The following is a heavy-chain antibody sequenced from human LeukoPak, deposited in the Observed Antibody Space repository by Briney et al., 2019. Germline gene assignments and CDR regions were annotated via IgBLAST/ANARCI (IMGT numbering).Heavy chain of an antibody. CDR1: GGSISSYY. CDR3: ARDRRVVRYFDL. CDR2: IYYSGST. J-gene: IGHJ2*01. Sequence: SGTLSLTCAVSGGSISSYYWSWIRQPPGKGLEWIGYIYYSGSTNYNPSLKSRVTISVDTSKNQFSLKLSSVTAADTAVYYCARDRRVVRYFDLWGRGTLVTVSS. V-gene: IGHV4-59*01. D-gene: IGHD2-15*01.